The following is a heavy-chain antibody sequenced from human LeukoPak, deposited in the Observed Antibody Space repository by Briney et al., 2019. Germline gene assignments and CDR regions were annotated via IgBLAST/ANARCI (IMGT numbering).Heavy chain of an antibody. D-gene: IGHD6-19*01. CDR2: ISAYNGNT. CDR1: GYTFTSYG. V-gene: IGHV1-18*01. J-gene: IGHJ4*02. Sequence: GASVKVCCKASGYTFTSYGISWVRQAPGQGLEWMGWISAYNGNTNYAQKLQGRVTMTTDTSTSTAYMELRSLRSDDTAVYYCARDRNSSGWYQGAPDYWGQGTLVTVSS. CDR3: ARDRNSSGWYQGAPDY.